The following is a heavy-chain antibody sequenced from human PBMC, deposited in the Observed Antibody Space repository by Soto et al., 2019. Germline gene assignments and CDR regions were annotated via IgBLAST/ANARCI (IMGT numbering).Heavy chain of an antibody. CDR1: GDSVSSNSAA. D-gene: IGHD2-15*01. V-gene: IGHV6-1*01. Sequence: SQSLSLTCAISGDSVSSNSAAWNWIRQSPARGLEWMRGTYYRSKWYSYYAPSLKRRITIKPETYKNQFSLQLNSVTPEDTAIYYCARAASPLHXWGQGIMVTVSX. CDR2: TYYRSKWYS. CDR3: ARAASPLHX. J-gene: IGHJ4*02.